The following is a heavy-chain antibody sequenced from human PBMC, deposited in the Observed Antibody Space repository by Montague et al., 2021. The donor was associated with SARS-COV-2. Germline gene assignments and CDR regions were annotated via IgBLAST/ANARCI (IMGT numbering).Heavy chain of an antibody. Sequence: SETLSLTCTVSGGSISSYYWCWIRQTPGQGLEWIAFIYKNENSNSNPSLKSRVAISLDTSRSQIYLNMTSVTAADTAMYFCAGERDYRRDFDFWGQGALVSVS. J-gene: IGHJ4*02. V-gene: IGHV4-59*13. CDR1: GGSISSYY. CDR3: AGERDYRRDFDF. CDR2: IYKNENS. D-gene: IGHD4-17*01.